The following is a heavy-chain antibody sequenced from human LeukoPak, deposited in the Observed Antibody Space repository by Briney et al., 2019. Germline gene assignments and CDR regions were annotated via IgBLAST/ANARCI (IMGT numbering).Heavy chain of an antibody. CDR2: IYYSGST. D-gene: IGHD3-3*01. CDR3: ARGTTIFGVAT. J-gene: IGHJ5*02. Sequence: PSETLSLTCTVSGDSISSSSYYWGWIRQPPGKGLEWIGSIYYSGSTHYNPSLKSRVTISVDTSKNQFSLKLSSVTAADTAVYYCARGTTIFGVATWGQGTLVTVSS. V-gene: IGHV4-39*07. CDR1: GDSISSSSYY.